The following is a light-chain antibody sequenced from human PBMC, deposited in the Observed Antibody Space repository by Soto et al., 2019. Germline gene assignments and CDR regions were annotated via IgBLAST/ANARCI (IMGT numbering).Light chain of an antibody. J-gene: IGLJ3*02. CDR2: DAH. V-gene: IGLV7-46*01. CDR3: LLSFSGAWV. Sequence: QAVVTQEPSLTVSPGGTVTLTCGSSTGTVSPGHYPYWFQQMPGQAPKTVIYDAHNKHPWTPARFSGSLLGGKAALTLSGAQPEDEADYYCLLSFSGAWVFGGGTKLTVL. CDR1: TGTVSPGHY.